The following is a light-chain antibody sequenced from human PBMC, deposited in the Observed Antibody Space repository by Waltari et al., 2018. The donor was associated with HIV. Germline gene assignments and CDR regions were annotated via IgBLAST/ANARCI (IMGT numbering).Light chain of an antibody. Sequence: QSALTQPRSVSGSPGQSVTISCTGTSSDVGGYDSVSWYLQHPGKVPRLILYEVIKRPSAVPDRFSGSKSCNTASLTISGLQTEDEADYFCCSYAGTYTYVLFGGGTKLTVL. J-gene: IGLJ3*02. CDR2: EVI. CDR1: SSDVGGYDS. CDR3: CSYAGTYTYVL. V-gene: IGLV2-11*01.